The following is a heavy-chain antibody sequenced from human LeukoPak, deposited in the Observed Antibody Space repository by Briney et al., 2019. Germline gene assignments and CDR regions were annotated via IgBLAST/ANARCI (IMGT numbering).Heavy chain of an antibody. D-gene: IGHD2-15*01. Sequence: PSETLSLTCAVSGGPISSSNWWSWVRQPPGKGLEWIGEIYHSGSTNYNPSLKSRVAISVDKSKNQFSLKLSSVTAADTAVYYCARLGSSSQWFDPWGQGTLVTVSS. CDR2: IYHSGST. CDR1: GGPISSSNW. V-gene: IGHV4-4*02. J-gene: IGHJ5*02. CDR3: ARLGSSSQWFDP.